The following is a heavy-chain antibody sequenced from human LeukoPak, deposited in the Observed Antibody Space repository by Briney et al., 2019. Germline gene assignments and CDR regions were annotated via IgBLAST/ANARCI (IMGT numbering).Heavy chain of an antibody. V-gene: IGHV4-59*11. CDR1: GASIRSHY. CDR2: IYYSGHT. CDR3: ASLGSGSSYAVSPFDI. J-gene: IGHJ3*02. D-gene: IGHD1-26*01. Sequence: SETLSLTCSVSGASIRSHYWTWIRQPPGKALEWIGYIYYSGHTKYNPSLRSRVAISVDTSKNQFSLNLTSVTAADTGVYYCASLGSGSSYAVSPFDIWGQGTMVTVSS.